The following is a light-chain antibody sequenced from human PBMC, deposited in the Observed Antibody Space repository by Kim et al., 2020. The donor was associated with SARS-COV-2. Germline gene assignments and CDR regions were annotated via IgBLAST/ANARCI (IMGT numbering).Light chain of an antibody. Sequence: EVVLTQSPATLSLSPGARATLSCRASQSVSSYLAWYQQKPGQAPRLLIYDASNRATGIPARFSGSGSGTDFTLTISSLEPEDFAVYYCQQHSNWPVIFGPGTKVDIK. CDR2: DAS. CDR3: QQHSNWPVI. V-gene: IGKV3-11*01. CDR1: QSVSSY. J-gene: IGKJ3*01.